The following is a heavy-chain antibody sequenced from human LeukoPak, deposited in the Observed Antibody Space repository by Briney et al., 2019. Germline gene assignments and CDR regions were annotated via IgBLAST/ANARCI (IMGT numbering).Heavy chain of an antibody. CDR1: GGSISSGSYY. J-gene: IGHJ4*02. D-gene: IGHD3-10*01. CDR2: IYTSGST. V-gene: IGHV4-61*02. CDR3: ARVTRHFDY. Sequence: SQTLFLTCTVSGGSISSGSYYWSWIRQPAGKGLEWIGRIYTSGSTNYNPSLKSRVTISVDTSKNQFSLKLSSVTAADTAVYYCARVTRHFDYWGQGTLVTVSS.